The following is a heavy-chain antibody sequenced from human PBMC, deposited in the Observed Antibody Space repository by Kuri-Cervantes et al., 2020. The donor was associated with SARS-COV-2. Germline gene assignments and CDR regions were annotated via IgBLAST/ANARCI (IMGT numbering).Heavy chain of an antibody. D-gene: IGHD6-19*01. CDR2: INHSGST. V-gene: IGHV4-34*01. CDR3: ARGGRIAVAGILPPLYYYGMDV. CDR1: GGSFSGYY. Sequence: SETLSLTCAVYGGSFSGYYWSWIRQPPGKGLEWIGEINHSGSTNYNPSLKSRVTISVDTSKNQFSLKLSSVTAADTAVYYCARGGRIAVAGILPPLYYYGMDVWGQGTTVTVSS. J-gene: IGHJ6*02.